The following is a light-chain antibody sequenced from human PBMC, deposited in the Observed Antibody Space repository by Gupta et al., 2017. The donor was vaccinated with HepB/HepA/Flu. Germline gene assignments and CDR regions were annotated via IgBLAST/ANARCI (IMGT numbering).Light chain of an antibody. J-gene: IGLJ1*01. CDR3: TSYTGSSTLV. V-gene: IGLV2-14*03. CDR2: DVT. CDR1: SSDVGGYNY. Sequence: QSALTQPASVSGYPGQAITISCTGTSSDVGGYNYVSWYQQHTDKAPRLIIYDVTNRPSGVSPRFSGSKSGNLASLTISGLQAEDEADYYCTSYTGSSTLVFGTGNKVTVL.